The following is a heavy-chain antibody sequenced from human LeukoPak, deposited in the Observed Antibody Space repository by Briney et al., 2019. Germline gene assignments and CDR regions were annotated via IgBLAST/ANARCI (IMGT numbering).Heavy chain of an antibody. Sequence: ASVKVSCKASGYTFTCYYMRWVRQAPGQGLEWMGWINPNSGGTNYAQKFQGRVTMTRDTSISTAYVELSRLRSDDTAVYYCASGYSYGYQFDYWGQGTLVTVSS. V-gene: IGHV1-2*02. CDR2: INPNSGGT. CDR3: ASGYSYGYQFDY. CDR1: GYTFTCYY. J-gene: IGHJ4*02. D-gene: IGHD5-18*01.